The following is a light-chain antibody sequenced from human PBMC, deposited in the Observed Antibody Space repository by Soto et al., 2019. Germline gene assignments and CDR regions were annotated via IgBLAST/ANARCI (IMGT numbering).Light chain of an antibody. CDR2: EVS. V-gene: IGLV2-23*02. CDR1: SSDIGNYHL. Sequence: QSALTQPASVSGSPGQSITISCTGTSSDIGNYHLVSWYQQHPGKAPKLIIYEVSKWPSGVSDRFSGSKSGYTASLTISGLQAEDEADYYFCSYARRTWGYVLGTVTKLTVL. CDR3: CSYARRTWGYV. J-gene: IGLJ1*01.